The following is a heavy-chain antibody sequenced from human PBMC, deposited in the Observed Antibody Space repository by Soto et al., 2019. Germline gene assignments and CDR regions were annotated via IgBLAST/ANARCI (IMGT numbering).Heavy chain of an antibody. J-gene: IGHJ6*03. D-gene: IGHD3-3*01. CDR3: ARGDYDFWSGYSNYMDV. CDR2: IYYSGST. Sequence: SETLSLTCTVSGGSISSYYWSWIRQPPGKGLEWIGYIYYSGSTNYNPSLKSRVTISVDTSKNQFSLKLSSGTAADTAVYYCARGDYDFWSGYSNYMDVWGKGTTVTVSS. V-gene: IGHV4-59*01. CDR1: GGSISSYY.